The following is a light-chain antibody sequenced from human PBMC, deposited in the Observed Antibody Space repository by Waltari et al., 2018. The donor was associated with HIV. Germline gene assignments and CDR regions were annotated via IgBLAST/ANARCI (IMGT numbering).Light chain of an antibody. CDR1: QTVRSS. V-gene: IGKV1D-16*01. CDR3: QQYYTFPRT. Sequence: DIQITQSPPSLSASVGQRVTITCRASQTVRSSLAWYQQRPGKAPKSLVYGASKLQTEVPSRFSAGGSGTNFSLTINSLKPEDFATYICQQYYTFPRTLGRGTRVDMK. J-gene: IGKJ4*02. CDR2: GAS.